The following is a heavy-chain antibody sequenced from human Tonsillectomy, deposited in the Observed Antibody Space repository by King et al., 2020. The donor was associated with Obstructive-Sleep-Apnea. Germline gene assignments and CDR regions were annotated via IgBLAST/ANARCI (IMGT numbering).Heavy chain of an antibody. V-gene: IGHV1-3*01. J-gene: IGHJ4*02. Sequence: QLVQSGAEVKKPGASVKVSCKASGYTFTTYTMHWVRQAPGQRLEWMGWINAGNGNTKYSQNFQGRITITRDTSASIVYMELSSLGSEDTSVYYCARGGYDWEYWGQGTLVTVSS. CDR1: GYTFTTYT. CDR3: ARGGYDWEY. CDR2: INAGNGNT. D-gene: IGHD5-12*01.